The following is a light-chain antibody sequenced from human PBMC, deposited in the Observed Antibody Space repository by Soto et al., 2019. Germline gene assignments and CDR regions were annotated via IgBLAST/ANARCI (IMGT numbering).Light chain of an antibody. CDR3: LHANSFPRT. J-gene: IGKJ2*01. CDR2: AAS. CDR1: QGIGTW. V-gene: IGKV1-12*01. Sequence: DIQMTQSPSSVSASVGDRVTITCRASQGIGTWLAWYQQKPGKAPNLLIYAASSLQSGVPPRFSGSGSGTDFSLTISSLQPADFATYYCLHANSFPRTFGQGTKLEMK.